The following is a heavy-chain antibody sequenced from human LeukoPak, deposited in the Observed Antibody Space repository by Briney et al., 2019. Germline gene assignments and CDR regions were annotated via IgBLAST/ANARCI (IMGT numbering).Heavy chain of an antibody. CDR1: GFTFSSYS. Sequence: GGSLRLSCAASGFTFSSYSMNWVRQAPGKGLEWVSSISSSSSYIYYADSVKGRFTISRDNAKNSLYLQMNSLRAEDTAVYYCARGYYDSSGYYPLGYWGQGTLVTVSS. V-gene: IGHV3-21*01. CDR2: ISSSSSYI. CDR3: ARGYYDSSGYYPLGY. D-gene: IGHD3-22*01. J-gene: IGHJ4*02.